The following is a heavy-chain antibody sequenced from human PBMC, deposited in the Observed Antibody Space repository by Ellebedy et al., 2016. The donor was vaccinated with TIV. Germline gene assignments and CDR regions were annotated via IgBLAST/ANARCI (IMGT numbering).Heavy chain of an antibody. D-gene: IGHD5-18*01. CDR3: AKTNGYSYGYSFDY. CDR1: GFTFSSYA. J-gene: IGHJ4*02. CDR2: ISGSGGST. V-gene: IGHV3-23*01. Sequence: GESLKISCAASGFTFSSYAMSWVRQAPGKGLEWVSAISGSGGSTYYADSVKGRFTISRDNSKNTLYLQMNSLRAEDTAVYYCAKTNGYSYGYSFDYWGQGTLVTVSS.